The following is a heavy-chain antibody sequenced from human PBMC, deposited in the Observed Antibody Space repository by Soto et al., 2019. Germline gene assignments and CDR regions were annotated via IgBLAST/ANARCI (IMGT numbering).Heavy chain of an antibody. V-gene: IGHV3-33*03. J-gene: IGHJ4*02. CDR2: IWFDGTYK. D-gene: IGHD3-10*01. CDR1: FANYA. CDR3: AKDHYISRSGSLSPYYFDY. Sequence: QVQLVESGGGVVRPGASLRLSCAAFANYAMHWVRQAPGQGLEWVAAIWFDGTYKGYADSVKGRFTISRDNAENRLYLQMDSLRVEDTALYYCAKDHYISRSGSLSPYYFDYWGQGTLVTVSS.